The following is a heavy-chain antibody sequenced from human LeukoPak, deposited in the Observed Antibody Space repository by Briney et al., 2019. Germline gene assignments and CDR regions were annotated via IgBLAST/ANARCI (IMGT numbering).Heavy chain of an antibody. CDR2: ISGSSSYI. CDR1: GFXFSTYT. CDR3: TRDWGQGGYDESGY. D-gene: IGHD5-12*01. V-gene: IGHV3-21*01. J-gene: IGHJ4*02. Sequence: GGSLRLSCAASGFXFSTYTMNWVRQAPGKGLEWVSSISGSSSYIYYADSVKGRFTISRDNAMNSLYLQMNSLSAEDTAVYYCTRDWGQGGYDESGYWGQGALVTVSS.